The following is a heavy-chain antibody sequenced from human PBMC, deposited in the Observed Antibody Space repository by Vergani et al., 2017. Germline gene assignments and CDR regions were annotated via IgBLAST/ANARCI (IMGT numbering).Heavy chain of an antibody. CDR1: GGSISSGGYS. CDR3: ARDTRANIAAAGLYAVDI. V-gene: IGHV4-30-2*01. J-gene: IGHJ3*02. Sequence: QLQLQESGSGLVKPSQTLSLTCAVSGGSISSGGYSWSWIRQPPGKGLEWIGYIYHSGSTYYNPSLKSRVTISVDRSKNQFSLKLSSVTAADTAVYYCARDTRANIAAAGLYAVDIWGQGTMVTVSS. CDR2: IYHSGST. D-gene: IGHD6-13*01.